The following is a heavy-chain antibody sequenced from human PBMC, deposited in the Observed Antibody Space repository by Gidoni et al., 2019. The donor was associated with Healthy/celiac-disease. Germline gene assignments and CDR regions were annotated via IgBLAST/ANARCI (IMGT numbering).Heavy chain of an antibody. CDR2: IRSKAYGGTT. V-gene: IGHV3-49*04. CDR3: TREAVAGTDAFDI. Sequence: EVQLVESGGGLVQPGRSLRLSCTASGFTFGAYAMSWVRQAPGKGLEWVGFIRSKAYGGTTEYAASVKGRFTISRDDSKSIAYLQMNSLKTEDTAVYYCTREAVAGTDAFDIWGQGTMVTVSS. D-gene: IGHD6-19*01. J-gene: IGHJ3*02. CDR1: GFTFGAYA.